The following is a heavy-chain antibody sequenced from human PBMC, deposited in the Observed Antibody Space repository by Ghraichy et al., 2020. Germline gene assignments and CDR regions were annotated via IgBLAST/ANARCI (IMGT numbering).Heavy chain of an antibody. V-gene: IGHV4-39*01. CDR3: AAQGGFMVRGYYFDY. D-gene: IGHD3-10*01. CDR1: GGSISSSSYY. CDR2: IYYSGST. J-gene: IGHJ4*02. Sequence: SETLSLTCTVSGGSISSSSYYWGWIRQPPGKGLEWIGSIYYSGSTYYNPSLKSRVTISVDTSKNQFSLKLSSVTAADTAVYYCAAQGGFMVRGYYFDYWGQGTLVTVSS.